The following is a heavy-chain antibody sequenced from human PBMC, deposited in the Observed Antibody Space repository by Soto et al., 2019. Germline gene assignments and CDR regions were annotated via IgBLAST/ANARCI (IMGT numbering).Heavy chain of an antibody. D-gene: IGHD1-26*01. Sequence: SETLSLTCTVSGGSVTSRSYYWSWIRQPPGKGLEWIGYISTSGSTNDSPSLKSRVTISLDTSKNQFSLKLSSVTAADTAVYYCATIGIVGATSVDYWGQGALVTVSS. V-gene: IGHV4-61*01. J-gene: IGHJ4*02. CDR3: ATIGIVGATSVDY. CDR1: GGSVTSRSYY. CDR2: ISTSGST.